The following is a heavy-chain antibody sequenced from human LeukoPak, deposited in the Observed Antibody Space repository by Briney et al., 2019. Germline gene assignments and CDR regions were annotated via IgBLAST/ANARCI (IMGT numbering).Heavy chain of an antibody. Sequence: PGGSLRLSCAASGFTVSSNYMSWVRQAPGKGLEWVSVIYSGGSTYYADSVKGRFTISRDNSKNTLYLQMNSLRAEDTAVYYCARDIPNCSGGSCYSGWFDPWGQGTLVTVSS. CDR1: GFTVSSNY. CDR2: IYSGGST. V-gene: IGHV3-53*01. D-gene: IGHD2-15*01. CDR3: ARDIPNCSGGSCYSGWFDP. J-gene: IGHJ5*02.